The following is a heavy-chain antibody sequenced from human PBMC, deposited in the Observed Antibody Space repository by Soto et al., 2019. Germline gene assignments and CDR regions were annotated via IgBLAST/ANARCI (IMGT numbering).Heavy chain of an antibody. Sequence: EVQLVESVGGLVQPGGSLRRSCAASGFTVSSYWMHWVRQAPGKGLVWVSRINSDGSSTSYADSVTGRFTISRDNAKNTLYLQMTSLRAEDTAVYYCARAQLGGYDPGLFDYWGQGTLVTVSS. V-gene: IGHV3-74*01. CDR1: GFTVSSYW. D-gene: IGHD5-12*01. CDR2: INSDGSST. CDR3: ARAQLGGYDPGLFDY. J-gene: IGHJ4*02.